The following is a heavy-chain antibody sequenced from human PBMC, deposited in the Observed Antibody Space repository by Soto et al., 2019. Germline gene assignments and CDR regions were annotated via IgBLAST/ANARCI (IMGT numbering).Heavy chain of an antibody. CDR3: VKRGRNWGAFDL. CDR1: GFMLDNYA. V-gene: IGHV3-23*04. CDR2: VGGSDGDSNGVA. Sequence: QLVESGGDLVQPGKSLRLSCAASGFMLDNYAMSWIRQAPGKGPEWVSTVGGSDGDSNGVAWYEDSVRGRFIISRGMSANLLSLQMDNLAVKATACYYCVKRGRNWGAFDLWGQGTKVVVSS. J-gene: IGHJ3*01. D-gene: IGHD3-16*01.